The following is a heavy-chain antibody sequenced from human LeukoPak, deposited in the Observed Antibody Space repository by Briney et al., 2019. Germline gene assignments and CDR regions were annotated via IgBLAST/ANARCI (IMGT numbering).Heavy chain of an antibody. CDR1: GYTFTSYY. V-gene: IGHV1-46*01. CDR2: INPSGGST. J-gene: IGHJ4*02. Sequence: ASVKVSCKASGYTFTSYYMHWVRQAPGQGLEWVGIINPSGGSTRYAQKFQGRVTMTRDTSTSTVYMELSSLRSEDTAVYYCARASGSNNFYFDYWGQGTLVTVFS. D-gene: IGHD3-10*01. CDR3: ARASGSNNFYFDY.